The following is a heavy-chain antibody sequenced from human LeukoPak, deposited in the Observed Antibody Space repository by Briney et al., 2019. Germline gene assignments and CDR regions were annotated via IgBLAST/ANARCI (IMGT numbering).Heavy chain of an antibody. V-gene: IGHV3-64*01. D-gene: IGHD4-17*01. Sequence: GGSLRLSCAASGFTFSSYAMHWVRQAPGKGLEYVSAISSNGGSTYYANSVKGRFTISRDNSKNTLYLQMGSLRAEDMAVYYCARRMTKGYGDSRGFYYFDYWGQGTLVTVSS. J-gene: IGHJ4*02. CDR1: GFTFSSYA. CDR3: ARRMTKGYGDSRGFYYFDY. CDR2: ISSNGGST.